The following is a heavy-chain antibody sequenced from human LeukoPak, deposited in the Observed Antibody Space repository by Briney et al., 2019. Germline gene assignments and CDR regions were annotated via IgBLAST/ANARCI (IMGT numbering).Heavy chain of an antibody. CDR1: GGSISSGGYS. V-gene: IGHV4-34*01. CDR2: INHSGST. Sequence: SETLSLTCAVSGGSISSGGYSWSWIRQPPGKGLEWIGEINHSGSTNYNPSLKSRVTISVDTSKNQFSLKLSSVTAADTAVYYCARGPYAYCGGDCYPDYWGQGTLVTVSS. J-gene: IGHJ4*02. CDR3: ARGPYAYCGGDCYPDY. D-gene: IGHD2-21*02.